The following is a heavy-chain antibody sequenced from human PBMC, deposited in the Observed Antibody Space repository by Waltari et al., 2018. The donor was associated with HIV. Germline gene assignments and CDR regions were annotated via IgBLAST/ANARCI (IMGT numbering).Heavy chain of an antibody. CDR2: IYPGDSDT. J-gene: IGHJ6*02. D-gene: IGHD2-21*01. CDR1: GYSFTSYW. V-gene: IGHV5-51*01. Sequence: EVHLEQSGAEVKKPGESLKISCKASGYSFTSYWIGWVRQMPGKGLEWMGIIYPGDSDTRYRPSFQGQVTITADKSITTVYLQWSTLKASDTAIYYCARHVRVLQPTVAIGGMDVWGQGTSVTVSS. CDR3: ARHVRVLQPTVAIGGMDV.